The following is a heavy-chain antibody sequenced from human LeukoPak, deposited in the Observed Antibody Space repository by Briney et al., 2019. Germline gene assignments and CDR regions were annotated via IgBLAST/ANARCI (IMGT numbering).Heavy chain of an antibody. CDR3: DRYRIIDL. V-gene: IGHV3-23*01. D-gene: IGHD5-12*01. Sequence: GGSLRLSCAASGCTFSDYAMSWVRQAPGKGLEWVGLISLSGDTTFYADSVKGRFTISRDKAKDTPYLQLNSLRAENTALYFCDRYRIIDLWGRGNGVPV. CDR2: ISLSGDTT. J-gene: IGHJ2*01. CDR1: GCTFSDYA.